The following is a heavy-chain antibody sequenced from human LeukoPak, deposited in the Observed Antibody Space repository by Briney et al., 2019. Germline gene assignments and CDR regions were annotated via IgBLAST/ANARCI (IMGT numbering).Heavy chain of an antibody. D-gene: IGHD3-10*01. CDR1: GYTFTGYY. Sequence: ASVKVSCKASGYTFTGYYMHWVRQAPGQGLEWMGWINPNSGGTNYAQKFQGRVTMTRDTSISTAYMELSRLRSDDTAVYYCARPSTMVRGDNWFDPWGQGTLVTVSS. CDR3: ARPSTMVRGDNWFDP. CDR2: INPNSGGT. J-gene: IGHJ5*02. V-gene: IGHV1-2*02.